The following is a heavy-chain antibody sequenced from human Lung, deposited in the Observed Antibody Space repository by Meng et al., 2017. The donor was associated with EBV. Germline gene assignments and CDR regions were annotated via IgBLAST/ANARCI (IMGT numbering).Heavy chain of an antibody. CDR1: GGSVDSGAYY. Sequence: QGQLQESGPGLVKPSPTLSLTCTVSGGSVDSGAYYWSWIRQRPGKGLEWIGYIYYSGSTFYTPSLKSRATLSVDTSKNQFSLKLNSVTAADTAVYYCARLRLVWMFDYWGQGALVTVSS. V-gene: IGHV4-31*03. J-gene: IGHJ4*02. D-gene: IGHD6-19*01. CDR2: IYYSGST. CDR3: ARLRLVWMFDY.